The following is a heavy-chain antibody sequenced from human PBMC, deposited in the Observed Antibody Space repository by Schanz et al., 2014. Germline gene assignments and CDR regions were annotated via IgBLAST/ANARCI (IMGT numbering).Heavy chain of an antibody. CDR3: AKGLYYDNTGGGFDY. CDR2: ISNDGSIK. D-gene: IGHD3-16*01. Sequence: QVQLLQFGGGVVQPGRSLRLSCAASGFTFSSYAMHWVRQAPGKGLEWVALISNDGSIKYYADSVEGRFTISRDNSKTTLSLQMNSLRAEDTAVYYCAKGLYYDNTGGGFDYWGQGILVTVSS. J-gene: IGHJ4*02. V-gene: IGHV3-30-3*01. CDR1: GFTFSSYA.